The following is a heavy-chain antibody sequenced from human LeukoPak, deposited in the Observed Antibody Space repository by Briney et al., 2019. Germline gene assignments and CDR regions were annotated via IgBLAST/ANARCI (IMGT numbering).Heavy chain of an antibody. CDR2: SSSSGSTI. CDR3: ARDTYYYDSSPYTFDY. Sequence: GGSLRLSCAASGFTFSDYYMSWIRQAPGKGLEWVSYSSSSGSTIHYADSVKGRFTISRDNAKNSLYLQMDSLRAEDTAVYYCARDTYYYDSSPYTFDYWGQGTQVTVSS. CDR1: GFTFSDYY. D-gene: IGHD3-22*01. J-gene: IGHJ4*02. V-gene: IGHV3-11*01.